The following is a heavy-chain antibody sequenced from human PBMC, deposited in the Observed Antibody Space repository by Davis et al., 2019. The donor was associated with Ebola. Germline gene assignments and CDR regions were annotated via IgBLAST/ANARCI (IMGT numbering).Heavy chain of an antibody. J-gene: IGHJ4*02. CDR2: ISSSSSYI. V-gene: IGHV3-21*01. CDR1: GFTFSTHG. CDR3: ARVSGRQSVDPGRLDLFDY. D-gene: IGHD1-14*01. Sequence: GESLKISCEASGFTFSTHGMTWVRQAPGKGLEWVSSISSSSSYIYYADSVKGRFTISRDNAKNSLYLQMNSLRAEDTAVYYCARVSGRQSVDPGRLDLFDYWGQGTLVTVSS.